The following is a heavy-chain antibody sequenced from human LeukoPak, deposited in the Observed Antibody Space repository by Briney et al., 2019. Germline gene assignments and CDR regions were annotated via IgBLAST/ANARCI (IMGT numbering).Heavy chain of an antibody. J-gene: IGHJ3*02. V-gene: IGHV1-18*01. CDR3: AGGVVGAAEGDDAFDI. Sequence: ASVKVSCKASGYTFTSYGISWVRQAPGQGLEWMGWISAYNGNTNYAQKLQGRVTMTTDTSTSTAYMELRSLRSDDTAVYYCAGGVVGAAEGDDAFDIWGQGTMVTVSS. CDR2: ISAYNGNT. CDR1: GYTFTSYG. D-gene: IGHD1-26*01.